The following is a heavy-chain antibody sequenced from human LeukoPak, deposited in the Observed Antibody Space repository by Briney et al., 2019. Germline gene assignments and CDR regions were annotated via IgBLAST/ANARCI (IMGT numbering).Heavy chain of an antibody. Sequence: GGSLRLSCAASGLTVSSNYMTWVRQAPGKGLEWVSVIYSGGSTYYADSVKGRFTISRDNSKNTLYLQMNSLRAEDTAVYYCARRGFDFRLDYWGQGTLVTVSS. J-gene: IGHJ4*02. V-gene: IGHV3-66*01. D-gene: IGHD3-9*01. CDR2: IYSGGST. CDR3: ARRGFDFRLDY. CDR1: GLTVSSNY.